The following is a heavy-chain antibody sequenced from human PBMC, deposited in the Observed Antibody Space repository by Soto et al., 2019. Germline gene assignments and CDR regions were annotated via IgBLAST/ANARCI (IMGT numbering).Heavy chain of an antibody. J-gene: IGHJ6*02. Sequence: PSETLSLTCTVSGGSISSSSYYWGWIRQPPGKGLEWIGSIYYSGSTYYNPSLKSRVTISVDTSKNQFSLKLSSVTAADTAVYYCARHSKLRYFDWLVAPVGFIDVRGQGTTVT. CDR3: ARHSKLRYFDWLVAPVGFIDV. D-gene: IGHD3-9*01. V-gene: IGHV4-39*01. CDR2: IYYSGST. CDR1: GGSISSSSYY.